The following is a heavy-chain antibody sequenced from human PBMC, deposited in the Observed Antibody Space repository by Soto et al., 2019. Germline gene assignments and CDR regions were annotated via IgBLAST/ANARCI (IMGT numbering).Heavy chain of an antibody. CDR3: VRDSGWAFDI. V-gene: IGHV3-48*02. Sequence: EVQLVESGGDLVQPGQSLRLSCAAYGFSFSSYSMNWVRQAPGKGLEWISYLSSSKTYIWYADSVKGRFTISRDNAKNSLSLQMNSLRDEDTAVYYCVRDSGWAFDIWGLGTIVTVSS. J-gene: IGHJ3*02. D-gene: IGHD6-19*01. CDR2: LSSSKTYI. CDR1: GFSFSSYS.